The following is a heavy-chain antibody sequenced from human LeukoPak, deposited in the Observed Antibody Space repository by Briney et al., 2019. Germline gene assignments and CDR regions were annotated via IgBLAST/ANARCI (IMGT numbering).Heavy chain of an antibody. J-gene: IGHJ4*02. CDR2: INPNSGGT. CDR3: ARVIEYSGYDFRFDY. D-gene: IGHD5-12*01. CDR1: GYTFTGYY. V-gene: IGHV1-2*02. Sequence: ASVKVSCKASGYTFTGYYMHWVRQAPGQGLEWMGWINPNSGGTNYAQKFRGRVTMTRDTSNSTAYMDLSRLTSDDTAVYYCARVIEYSGYDFRFDYWGQGTLVTVSS.